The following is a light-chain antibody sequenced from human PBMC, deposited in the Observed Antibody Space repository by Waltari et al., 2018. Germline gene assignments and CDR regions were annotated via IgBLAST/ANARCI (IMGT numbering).Light chain of an antibody. CDR1: QSVSSD. CDR2: DAS. V-gene: IGKV3-11*01. J-gene: IGKJ5*01. CDR3: QQRNNWPPIT. Sequence: EIVLTQSPATLSLSPGERATLSCRASQSVSSDIAWYQHKPGQAPRLLIFDASNRAGGVPARFTGSGSGTDFTLTISSLEPEDFAVYYCQQRNNWPPITFGQGTRREIK.